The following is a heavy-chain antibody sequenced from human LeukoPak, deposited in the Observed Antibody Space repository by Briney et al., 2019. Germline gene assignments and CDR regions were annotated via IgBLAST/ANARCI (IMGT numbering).Heavy chain of an antibody. CDR2: VFYSGNT. CDR3: AKGTRFDP. D-gene: IGHD1-7*01. V-gene: IGHV4-59*01. CDR1: GGSMSPYY. Sequence: SETLSLTCTVSGGSMSPYYWNWIRQAPGKGLEWIGYVFYSGNTYCNPPLRGRVTISIDTSKSQFSLNLSSVTAADTAVYFCAKGTRFDPWGQGTLVTVSS. J-gene: IGHJ5*02.